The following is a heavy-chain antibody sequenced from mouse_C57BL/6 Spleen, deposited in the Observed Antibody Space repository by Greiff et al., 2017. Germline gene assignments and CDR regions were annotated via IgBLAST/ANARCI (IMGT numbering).Heavy chain of an antibody. J-gene: IGHJ1*03. V-gene: IGHV1-4*01. CDR3: ARSLTGKDFDV. CDR2: INPSGGYT. Sequence: QVQLKASGAELARPGASVKMSCKASGYTFTSYTMHWVQQRTGKGLEWIGYINPSGGYTKYNPKFKDKATMTADNSSSTSYMQLSSLTSEDAAVYYCARSLTGKDFDVWGTGTTVTVSS. CDR1: GYTFTSYT. D-gene: IGHD4-1*01.